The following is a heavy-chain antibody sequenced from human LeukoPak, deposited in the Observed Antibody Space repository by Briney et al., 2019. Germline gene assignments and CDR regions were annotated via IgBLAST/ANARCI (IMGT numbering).Heavy chain of an antibody. CDR2: IYYSGST. CDR1: GGSISSYY. V-gene: IGHV4-59*08. D-gene: IGHD6-13*01. Sequence: LETLSLTCTVSGGSISSYYWSWIRQPPGKGLEWIGYIYYSGSTNYNPSLKSRVTISVDTSKNQFSLKLSSVTAADTAVYYCARRSSIAAAGTGAFDIWGQGTMVTVSS. J-gene: IGHJ3*02. CDR3: ARRSSIAAAGTGAFDI.